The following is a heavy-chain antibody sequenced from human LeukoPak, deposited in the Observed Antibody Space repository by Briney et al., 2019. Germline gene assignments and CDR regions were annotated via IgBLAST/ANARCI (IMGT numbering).Heavy chain of an antibody. CDR3: AKDTHSSGWYDRAFDY. CDR1: GFTFSDLG. J-gene: IGHJ4*02. D-gene: IGHD6-19*01. CDR2: IRYDGSTR. V-gene: IGHV3-30*02. Sequence: PGESLRLSCAASGFTFSDLGMHWVRQAPGKGLEWVAFIRYDGSTRSYADSVKGRFTISRDNSKNTLYLQMNSLRAEDTAVYYCAKDTHSSGWYDRAFDYWGQGTLVTVSS.